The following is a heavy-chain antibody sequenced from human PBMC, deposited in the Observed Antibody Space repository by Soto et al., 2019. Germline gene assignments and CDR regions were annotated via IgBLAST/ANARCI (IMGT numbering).Heavy chain of an antibody. D-gene: IGHD3-9*01. CDR1: GYTFTIYY. V-gene: IGHV1-46*03. Sequence: ASVKVPCKASGYTFTIYYMHWVRQAPGQGLEWMGIINPSGGSTSYAQKFQGRVTMTRDTSTSTVYMELSSLRSEDTAVYYCARVFGSDFDSNWFDPWGQGTLVTVSS. J-gene: IGHJ5*02. CDR3: ARVFGSDFDSNWFDP. CDR2: INPSGGST.